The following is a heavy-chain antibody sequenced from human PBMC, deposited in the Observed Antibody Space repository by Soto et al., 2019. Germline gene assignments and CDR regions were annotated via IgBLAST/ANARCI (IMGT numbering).Heavy chain of an antibody. Sequence: SETLSLTCTVSGGSISSGGYYWSWIRQHPGKGLEWIGYIYYSGSNYNPSLKSRVTISVDTSKNQFSLKLSSVTAADTAVYYCARDLLDSSGYYYYYYGMDVWGQGTTVTVSS. V-gene: IGHV4-31*03. J-gene: IGHJ6*02. D-gene: IGHD3-22*01. CDR2: IYYSGS. CDR1: GGSISSGGYY. CDR3: ARDLLDSSGYYYYYYGMDV.